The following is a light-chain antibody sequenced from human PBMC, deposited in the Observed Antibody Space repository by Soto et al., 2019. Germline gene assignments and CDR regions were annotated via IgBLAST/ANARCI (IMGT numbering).Light chain of an antibody. V-gene: IGLV2-14*01. CDR1: SSDVGGYNY. J-gene: IGLJ2*01. CDR3: SSYTTSRTVV. CDR2: EVS. Sequence: QSALTQPASVSGSPGQSITISCTGTSSDVGGYNYVSWYQQLPGKAPKLMIYEVSNRPSGVSNRFSGSKSGSTASLTISGLQAEDEADYYCSSYTTSRTVVFGGGTKVTVL.